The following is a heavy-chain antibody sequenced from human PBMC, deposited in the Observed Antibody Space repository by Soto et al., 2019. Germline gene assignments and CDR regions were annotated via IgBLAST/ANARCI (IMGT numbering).Heavy chain of an antibody. CDR2: IYYSGST. CDR3: ARDFTFSDYCISTSCYAFDI. Sequence: SEILSLTCTVSGGSISSGDYYWSWIRQPPGKGLEWIGYIYYSGSTYYNPSLKSRVTISVDTSKNQFSLKLSSVTAADTAVYYCARDFTFSDYCISTSCYAFDIWGQGTMVNVSS. V-gene: IGHV4-30-4*01. CDR1: GGSISSGDYY. D-gene: IGHD2-2*01. J-gene: IGHJ3*02.